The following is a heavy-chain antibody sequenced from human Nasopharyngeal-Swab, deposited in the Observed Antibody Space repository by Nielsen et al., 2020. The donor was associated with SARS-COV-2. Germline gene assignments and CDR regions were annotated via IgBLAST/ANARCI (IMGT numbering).Heavy chain of an antibody. Sequence: GGSLRLSCAASGFTFSSYAMSWVPQAPGKGLEWVSVISGSGGSTYYADSVKGRFTISRDNSKNTLYLQMNSLRAEDTAVYYCAKDRGTYSSFAMDAWGRGTTVTVS. J-gene: IGHJ6*02. CDR3: AKDRGTYSSFAMDA. CDR2: ISGSGGST. V-gene: IGHV3-23*01. D-gene: IGHD2-21*01. CDR1: GFTFSSYA.